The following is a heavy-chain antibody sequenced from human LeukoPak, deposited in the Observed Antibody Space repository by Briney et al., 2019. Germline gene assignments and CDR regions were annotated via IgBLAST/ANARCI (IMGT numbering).Heavy chain of an antibody. V-gene: IGHV3-74*03. J-gene: IGHJ4*02. CDR1: GFTFNSYW. D-gene: IGHD1-26*01. Sequence: GGSLRLSCAASGFTFNSYWMHWVRQAPGKGLVWVSRINSDGSSTTYADSVKGRFTVSRDNTKNTLYLQMNSLRAEDTAVYYCAISQYSGSYLGYWGQGTLVTVSS. CDR2: INSDGSST. CDR3: AISQYSGSYLGY.